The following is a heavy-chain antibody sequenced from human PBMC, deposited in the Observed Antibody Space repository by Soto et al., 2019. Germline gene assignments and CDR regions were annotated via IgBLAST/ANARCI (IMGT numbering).Heavy chain of an antibody. D-gene: IGHD6-13*01. J-gene: IGHJ4*02. CDR2: IYYSGST. V-gene: IGHV4-31*03. Sequence: QVQLQESGPGLVKPSQTLSLTCTVSGGSISSGGYYWSWIRQHPGKGLEWIGYIYYSGSTYYNPSLKSRVTISVETSKNQFSLKLSSVTAADTAVYYCARAVPYSSSWQGDFDYWGQGTLVTVSS. CDR3: ARAVPYSSSWQGDFDY. CDR1: GGSISSGGYY.